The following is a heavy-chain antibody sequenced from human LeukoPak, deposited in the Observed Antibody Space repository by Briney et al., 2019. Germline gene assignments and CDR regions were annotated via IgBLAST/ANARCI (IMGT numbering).Heavy chain of an antibody. CDR1: GFSLSTSGVG. V-gene: IGHV2-5*02. CDR2: ISSDDDK. D-gene: IGHD2-21*01. Sequence: SGPTLVKPTQTLTLTCTFSGFSLSTSGVGVGWIRQPPGKALEWLAPISSDDDKRYSPSLQSRLTITKDTSKNQVVLTMTNMDPVDTATDCCAHGGVVERGLLKWFDPWGQGTLVTVSS. J-gene: IGHJ5*02. CDR3: AHGGVVERGLLKWFDP.